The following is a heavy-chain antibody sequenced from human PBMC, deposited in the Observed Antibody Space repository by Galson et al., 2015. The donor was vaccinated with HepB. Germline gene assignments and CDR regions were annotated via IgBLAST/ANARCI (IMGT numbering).Heavy chain of an antibody. Sequence: SVKVSCKASGYTFTNYAMNWVRQAPGQGLEWMGWINTNTGNPTYAQGFTGRFVFSLDTSVSTAYLQISSLKAEDTAVYYCARDKPSYDFWSSYRGGYYGMDVWGQGTTVTVSS. D-gene: IGHD3-3*01. CDR3: ARDKPSYDFWSSYRGGYYGMDV. CDR2: INTNTGNP. J-gene: IGHJ6*02. V-gene: IGHV7-4-1*02. CDR1: GYTFTNYA.